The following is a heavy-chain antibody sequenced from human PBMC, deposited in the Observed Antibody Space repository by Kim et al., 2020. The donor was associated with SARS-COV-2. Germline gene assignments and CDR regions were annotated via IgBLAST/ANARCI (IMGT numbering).Heavy chain of an antibody. D-gene: IGHD4-17*01. CDR2: IGGSGGST. CDR3: AKLHPQFPVTTGSWFDP. CDR1: GFTFSSYA. V-gene: IGHV3-23*01. J-gene: IGHJ5*02. Sequence: GGSLRLSCAASGFTFSSYAMSWVRQAPGKGLEWVSAIGGSGGSTYYADSVKGRFTISRDKSKNTLYLQMNSLRAEDTAVYFCAKLHPQFPVTTGSWFDPWGQGALVPVPS.